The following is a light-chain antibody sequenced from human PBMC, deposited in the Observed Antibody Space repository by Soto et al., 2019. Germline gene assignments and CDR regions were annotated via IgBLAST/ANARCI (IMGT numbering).Light chain of an antibody. CDR2: EAS. V-gene: IGKV1-5*03. J-gene: IGKJ1*01. CDR3: QQYNSYSWT. CDR1: QIINSW. Sequence: DIQMTQSPSTLSSSVGDRVTITCQASQIINSWLAWYQQKPGKAPKLLIYEASSLESGVPSRFGGSGSGTEFTLTISSLQPDDFATYYCQQYNSYSWTVGQGTKVDIK.